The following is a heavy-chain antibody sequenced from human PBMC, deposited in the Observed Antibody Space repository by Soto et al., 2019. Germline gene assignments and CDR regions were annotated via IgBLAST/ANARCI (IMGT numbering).Heavy chain of an antibody. Sequence: ASVKVSCKASGYTFTGYYMHWVRQAPGQGLEWMGWINPNSGGTNYAQKFQGRVTMTRDTSISTAYMELSRLRSDDTAVYYCARDFLRSGGFNPYFDYWGQGTLVTVSS. CDR2: INPNSGGT. V-gene: IGHV1-2*02. J-gene: IGHJ4*02. CDR3: ARDFLRSGGFNPYFDY. CDR1: GYTFTGYY. D-gene: IGHD2-15*01.